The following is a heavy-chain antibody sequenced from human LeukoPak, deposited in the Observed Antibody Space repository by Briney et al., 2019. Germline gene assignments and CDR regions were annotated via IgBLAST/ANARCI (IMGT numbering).Heavy chain of an antibody. V-gene: IGHV4-39*07. CDR2: IYYSGST. CDR3: ARLDYGGNSPHFDY. J-gene: IGHJ4*02. CDR1: GGSISSSSYY. Sequence: SETLSLTCTASGGSISSSSYYWGWIRQPPGKGLEWIGSIYYSGSTYYNPSLKSRVTISVDTSKNQFSLKLSSVTAADTAVYYCARLDYGGNSPHFDYWGQGTLVTVSS. D-gene: IGHD4-23*01.